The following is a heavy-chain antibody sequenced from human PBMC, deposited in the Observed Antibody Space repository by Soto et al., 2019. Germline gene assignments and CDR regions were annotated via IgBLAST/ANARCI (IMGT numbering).Heavy chain of an antibody. CDR2: ISSSSYI. V-gene: IGHV3-21*01. J-gene: IGHJ5*02. CDR1: GFTFSSYS. Sequence: GGSLRLSCAASGFTFSSYSMNWVRQAPGKGLEWVSYISSSSYIYYADSVKGRFTISRDNAKNSLYLQMNSLRAEDTAVYYCARDPSSGWYWFDPWGQGTLVTVSS. D-gene: IGHD6-19*01. CDR3: ARDPSSGWYWFDP.